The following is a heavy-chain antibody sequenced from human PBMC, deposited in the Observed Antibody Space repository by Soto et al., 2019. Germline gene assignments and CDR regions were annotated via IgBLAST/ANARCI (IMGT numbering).Heavy chain of an antibody. CDR1: GFTFSNAW. CDR2: IKSKTDGGTT. V-gene: IGHV3-15*01. Sequence: WGSLRLSCSASGFTFSNAWMSWGRQAPGKGLEWVGRIKSKTDGGTTDYAAPVKGRFTISRDDSKNTPYLQMNSLKTEDTAVYYCTTDNYDSSGTNWGHGTLVTVSS. D-gene: IGHD3-22*01. CDR3: TTDNYDSSGTN. J-gene: IGHJ4*01.